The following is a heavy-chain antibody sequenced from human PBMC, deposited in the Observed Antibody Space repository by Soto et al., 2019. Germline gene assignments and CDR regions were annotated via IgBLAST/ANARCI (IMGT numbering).Heavy chain of an antibody. D-gene: IGHD6-19*01. J-gene: IGHJ4*01. CDR1: GGTFSNYG. CDR2: IIPMFGSA. V-gene: IGHV1-69*01. Sequence: QVQLVQSGAEVKKPGSSVKVSCKASGGTFSNYGISWVRQVPGQGLEWMAGIIPMFGSANYAQRFQDRVTITADESTSTAYMELSSLRYEDTAVYYCAAYSSGWYNFDYWGHGSLVTVSS. CDR3: AAYSSGWYNFDY.